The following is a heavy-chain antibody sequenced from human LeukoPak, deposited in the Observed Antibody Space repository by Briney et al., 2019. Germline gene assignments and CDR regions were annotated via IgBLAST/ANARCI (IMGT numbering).Heavy chain of an antibody. V-gene: IGHV4-30-4*01. CDR2: IYYSGST. Sequence: SQTLSLTCTVSGGSISSGDYYWSWIRQPPGKGLEWIGYIYYSGSTYYNPSLKSRVTVSVDTSKNQFSLKLSSVTAADTAVYYCARVAGIAAADYWGQGTLVTVSS. D-gene: IGHD6-13*01. CDR3: ARVAGIAAADY. J-gene: IGHJ4*02. CDR1: GGSISSGDYY.